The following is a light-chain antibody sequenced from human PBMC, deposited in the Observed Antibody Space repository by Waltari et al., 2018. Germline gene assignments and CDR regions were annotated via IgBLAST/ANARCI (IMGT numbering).Light chain of an antibody. Sequence: REVTQSPAPLSLSPGERATLSCMAIQNVTNDLAWFQQKPGKPPRLPIYGASTEPTDIPARISGRVSDEDFTYSNNSLRSEDFAMYDCQNHTKWLWKFSQGTRV. V-gene: IGKV3D-15*01. CDR3: QNHTKWLWK. CDR2: GAS. J-gene: IGKJ1*01. CDR1: QNVTND.